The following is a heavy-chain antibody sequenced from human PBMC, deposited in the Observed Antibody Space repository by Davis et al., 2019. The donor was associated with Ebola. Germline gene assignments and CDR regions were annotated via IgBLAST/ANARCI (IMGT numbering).Heavy chain of an antibody. CDR1: GGTFSSYA. CDR2: MNPNSGNT. CDR3: AGGIAVAVSDY. J-gene: IGHJ4*02. D-gene: IGHD6-19*01. V-gene: IGHV1-8*02. Sequence: AASVKVSCKASGGTFSSYAINWVRQATGQGLEWMGWMNPNSGNTGYAQKFQGRVTMTRNTSISTAYMELSSLRSEDTAVYYCAGGIAVAVSDYWGQGTLVTVSS.